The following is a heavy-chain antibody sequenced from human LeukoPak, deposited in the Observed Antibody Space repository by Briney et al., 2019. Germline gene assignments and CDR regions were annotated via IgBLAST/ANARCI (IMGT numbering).Heavy chain of an antibody. CDR3: ARNHDYDSSGYHA. V-gene: IGHV3-20*04. CDR2: ISGDGGSR. J-gene: IGHJ5*02. CDR1: GFTFDDYG. Sequence: GGSLRLSCAASGFTFDDYGMAWVRQAPGKWLEWVSGISGDGGSRGYADSVKGRFTISRDNAKNSLYLQMNSLRVEDTALYYCARNHDYDSSGYHAWGQGTLVTVSS. D-gene: IGHD3-22*01.